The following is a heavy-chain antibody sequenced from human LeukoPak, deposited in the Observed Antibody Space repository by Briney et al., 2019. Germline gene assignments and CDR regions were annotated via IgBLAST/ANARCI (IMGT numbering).Heavy chain of an antibody. Sequence: SETLSPTCSVTSYSISSGYFWGWIRQPPGKGLEWIGSIYHSGTTYYNPSLKSRVTISVDTSKNQFSLKLTSVTAADTAVYYCARDLRSGADYWGQGTLVTVSS. D-gene: IGHD7-27*01. CDR1: SYSISSGYF. V-gene: IGHV4-38-2*02. CDR2: IYHSGTT. CDR3: ARDLRSGADY. J-gene: IGHJ4*02.